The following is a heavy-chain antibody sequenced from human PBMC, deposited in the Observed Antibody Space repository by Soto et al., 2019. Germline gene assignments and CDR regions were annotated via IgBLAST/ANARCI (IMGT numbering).Heavy chain of an antibody. V-gene: IGHV4-39*01. Sequence: QLQLQESGPGLVKPSETLSLTCNVSGVSISDTSYYWGWIRQPPGKGLEWIGTIYFNGHTFYNPSLKSRLTISVHTSKNQFSLRLTSVTAADTAVYYCARQGSYWGQGTLVAVSS. CDR3: ARQGSY. J-gene: IGHJ4*02. CDR1: GVSISDTSYY. CDR2: IYFNGHT.